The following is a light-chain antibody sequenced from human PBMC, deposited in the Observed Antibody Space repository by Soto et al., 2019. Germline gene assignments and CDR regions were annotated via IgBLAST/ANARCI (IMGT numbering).Light chain of an antibody. J-gene: IGKJ1*01. CDR3: QHYNSYSEA. CDR1: QSVSTW. V-gene: IGKV1-5*03. Sequence: DIQITQSPSTLSASVGNRVTISGRGSQSVSTWLAWYQQKPGKAPKLLIYKASTLKSGVPSRFSGSGSGTEFTLTISSLQPDDFATYYCQHYNSYSEAFGQGTKVDI. CDR2: KAS.